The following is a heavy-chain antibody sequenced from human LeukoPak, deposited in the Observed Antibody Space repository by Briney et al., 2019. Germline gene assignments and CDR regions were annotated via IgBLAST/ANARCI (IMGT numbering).Heavy chain of an antibody. D-gene: IGHD1-26*01. Sequence: SVKVPCKASGGTFSSYAISWVRQTPGQGLEWMGGIIPIFGTANYAQKFQGRVTITTDESTSTAYMELSSLRSDDTAVYYCARDRGELPVDYWGQGTLVTVSS. CDR1: GGTFSSYA. CDR2: IIPIFGTA. CDR3: ARDRGELPVDY. V-gene: IGHV1-69*05. J-gene: IGHJ4*02.